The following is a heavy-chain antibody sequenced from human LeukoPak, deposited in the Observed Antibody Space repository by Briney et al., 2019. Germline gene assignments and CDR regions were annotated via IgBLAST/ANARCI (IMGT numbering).Heavy chain of an antibody. CDR3: ARTNVAPSGWFDP. CDR2: IYYSGST. CDR1: GGSISSYY. Sequence: SETLSLTCTVSGGSISSYYWTWIRQPPGKGLEWLGYIYYSGSTNYNPSLKSRVTISLDTSKNQFSLNLTSVTAADTAVYYCARTNVAPSGWFDPWGQGTLVTVSS. V-gene: IGHV4-59*01. D-gene: IGHD5-12*01. J-gene: IGHJ5*02.